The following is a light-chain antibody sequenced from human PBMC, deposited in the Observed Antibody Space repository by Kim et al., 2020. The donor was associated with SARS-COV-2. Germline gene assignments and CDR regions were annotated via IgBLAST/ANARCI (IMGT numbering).Light chain of an antibody. Sequence: GQRVTISCSGSSSNIGINVVNWYQQLPGTAPKLLIYDSNQRPSGVPDRFYGSKSGTSASLAISGLQSEDEADYFCATWDDSLTGFVLGTGTKVTVL. J-gene: IGLJ1*01. CDR2: DSN. V-gene: IGLV1-44*01. CDR3: ATWDDSLTGFV. CDR1: SSNIGINV.